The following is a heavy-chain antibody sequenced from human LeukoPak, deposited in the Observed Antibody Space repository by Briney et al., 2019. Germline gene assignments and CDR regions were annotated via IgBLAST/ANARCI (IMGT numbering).Heavy chain of an antibody. Sequence: PSETLSLTCTVSGGSISSYYWSWIRQPPGKGLEWIGYIYYSGSTNYNPSLKSRVTISVDTSKNQFSLKLSSVTAADTAVYYCARHRDYGDPENFDYWGQRTLVTVSS. V-gene: IGHV4-59*08. CDR3: ARHRDYGDPENFDY. CDR1: GGSISSYY. D-gene: IGHD4-17*01. J-gene: IGHJ4*02. CDR2: IYYSGST.